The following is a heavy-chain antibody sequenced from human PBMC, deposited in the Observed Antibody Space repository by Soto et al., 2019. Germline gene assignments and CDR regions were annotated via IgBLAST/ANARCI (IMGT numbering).Heavy chain of an antibody. V-gene: IGHV3-23*01. D-gene: IGHD3-10*01. Sequence: GGSLRLSCAASGFFFSSYAMSWVRQAPGKGLEWVSGISGSGSSTYYADSVTGRFTISRDNSKNTLYLQMNSLRAEDRAVYYCAKEAEMSVGYGMDVWGQGTTVTVSS. CDR2: ISGSGSST. CDR3: AKEAEMSVGYGMDV. CDR1: GFFFSSYA. J-gene: IGHJ6*02.